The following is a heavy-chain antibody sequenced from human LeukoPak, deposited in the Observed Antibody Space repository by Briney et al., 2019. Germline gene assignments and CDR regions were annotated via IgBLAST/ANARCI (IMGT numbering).Heavy chain of an antibody. D-gene: IGHD2-21*02. V-gene: IGHV1-46*01. Sequence: AAVRVSSKASGYTFTSYYMHWVRQAPGQGLEWMGLINPSGGSTSYEQKFQGRVTMTRDMSTSTVYMELSSLRSEDTAVYYCARDQTAGYYFDYWGQGTLVTVSS. CDR3: ARDQTAGYYFDY. J-gene: IGHJ4*02. CDR2: INPSGGST. CDR1: GYTFTSYY.